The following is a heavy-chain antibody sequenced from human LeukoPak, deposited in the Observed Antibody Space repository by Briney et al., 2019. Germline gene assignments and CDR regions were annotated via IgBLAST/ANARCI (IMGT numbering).Heavy chain of an antibody. J-gene: IGHJ4*02. CDR2: IYYSGST. D-gene: IGHD5-24*01. CDR1: GDSISSSSSY. Sequence: PSETLSLTCTVSGDSISSSSSYWGWIRQPPGKGLEWIGSIYYSGSTYYNTSLKSRVTISVDTSKNQFSLKLNSVTAADTAVYYCARHRSKWLQSSFDYWGQGTLVTVSS. CDR3: ARHRSKWLQSSFDY. V-gene: IGHV4-39*01.